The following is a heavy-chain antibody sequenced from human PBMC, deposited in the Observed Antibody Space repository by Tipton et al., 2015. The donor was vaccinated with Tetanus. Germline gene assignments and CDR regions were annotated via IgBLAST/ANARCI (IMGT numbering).Heavy chain of an antibody. D-gene: IGHD2-2*01. CDR3: ARGSVVITSAKCLDY. CDR1: GGSFGGYY. Sequence: TLSLTCGASGGSFGGYYWSWIRQPPGKGLEWIGEISDSGGTNYNPSLKSRVTMSIDTSKKQFSLNLTSVTAADTALYFWARGSVVITSAKCLDYWGQGTQVTVSS. CDR2: ISDSGGT. V-gene: IGHV4-34*01. J-gene: IGHJ4*02.